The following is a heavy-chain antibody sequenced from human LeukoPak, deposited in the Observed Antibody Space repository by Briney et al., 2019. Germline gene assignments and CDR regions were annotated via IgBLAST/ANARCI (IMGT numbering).Heavy chain of an antibody. V-gene: IGHV4-59*01. CDR1: GGSISNYY. J-gene: IGHJ4*02. Sequence: SETLSLTCTVSGGSISNYYWCWIRQPPGKGLEWIGSIYYSGSTNYNSSLKSRATISVDTSKNQFSLKLSSVTPADTAVYYCARAGQFIAARPISFDYWGQGTLVTVSS. D-gene: IGHD6-6*01. CDR2: IYYSGST. CDR3: ARAGQFIAARPISFDY.